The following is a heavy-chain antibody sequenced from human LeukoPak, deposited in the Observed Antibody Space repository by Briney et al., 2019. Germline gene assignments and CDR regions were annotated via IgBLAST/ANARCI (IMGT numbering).Heavy chain of an antibody. CDR3: VKGDGYNPS. CDR2: ISYSETT. D-gene: IGHD5-24*01. V-gene: IGHV4-59*01. Sequence: SETLSLTCTDSGGSMSGFHWSWIRQPPRQGLEWIGYISYSETTNYNPSLKSRVTISVETSKNQFSLNLNSITAANTAIYYCVKGDGYNPSWGKGTLVTVSS. J-gene: IGHJ5*02. CDR1: GGSMSGFH.